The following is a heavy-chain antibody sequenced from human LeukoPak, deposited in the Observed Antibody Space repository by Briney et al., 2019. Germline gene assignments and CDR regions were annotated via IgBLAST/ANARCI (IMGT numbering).Heavy chain of an antibody. CDR1: GFTLEGFG. CDR2: IRYDGSNK. CDR3: AKDMYSSGWYGGYYYYYGMDV. Sequence: PGGSLRLSCAASGFTLEGFGMHWVLQAPGKGLEWVAFIRYDGSNKYYADSVKGRFTISRDNSKNTLYLQMNSLRAEDTAVYYCAKDMYSSGWYGGYYYYYGMDVWGQGTTVTVSS. V-gene: IGHV3-30*02. D-gene: IGHD6-19*01. J-gene: IGHJ6*02.